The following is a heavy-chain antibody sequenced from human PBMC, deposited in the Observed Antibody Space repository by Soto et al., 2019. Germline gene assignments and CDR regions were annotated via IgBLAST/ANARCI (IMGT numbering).Heavy chain of an antibody. V-gene: IGHV1-58*01. J-gene: IGHJ4*02. CDR1: GFTFTSSA. CDR3: EADNEYSKYLYIFDY. D-gene: IGHD4-4*01. Sequence: ASVKVSCKASGFTFTSSAVQWVRQARGQRLEWIGWIVVGSGNTNYAQKFQERVTITRDMSTSTAYMELSSLRSEDTAVYYCEADNEYSKYLYIFDYCGKVTLVGVSS. CDR2: IVVGSGNT.